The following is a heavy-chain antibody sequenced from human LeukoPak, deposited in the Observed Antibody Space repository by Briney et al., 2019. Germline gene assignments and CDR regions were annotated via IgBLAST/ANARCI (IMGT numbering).Heavy chain of an antibody. Sequence: GGSLRLSCAASGFTFSGYWMSWVRQAPGKGLEWVANIKQDGSEKYYVDSVKGRFTISRDNAKNSLYLQMNSLRAEDTAVYYCARESYFGSIDYWGQGTLVTVSS. CDR2: IKQDGSEK. CDR1: GFTFSGYW. V-gene: IGHV3-7*03. D-gene: IGHD1-26*01. CDR3: ARESYFGSIDY. J-gene: IGHJ4*02.